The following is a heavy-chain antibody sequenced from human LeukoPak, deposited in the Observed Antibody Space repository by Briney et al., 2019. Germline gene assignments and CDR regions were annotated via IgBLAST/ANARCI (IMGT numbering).Heavy chain of an antibody. CDR2: ISSSSSYI. D-gene: IGHD2-15*01. CDR1: GFTFSSYS. CDR3: AMEGSHTFDY. V-gene: IGHV3-21*01. J-gene: IGHJ4*02. Sequence: AGGSLRLSCAASGFTFSSYSMNWVRQAPGKGLEWVSSISSSSSYIYYADSVKGRFTISRDNAKNSLYLQMNSLRAEDTAVYYCAMEGSHTFDYWGQGTLVTVSS.